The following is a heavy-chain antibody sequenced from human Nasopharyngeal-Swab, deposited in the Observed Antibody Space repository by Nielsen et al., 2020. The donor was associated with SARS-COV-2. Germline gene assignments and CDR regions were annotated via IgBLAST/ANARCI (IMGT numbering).Heavy chain of an antibody. CDR1: GFTFSSYG. CDR2: ISYDGSNK. V-gene: IGHV3-30*18. Sequence: GGSLRLSCAASGFTFSSYGMHWVRQAPGKGLEWVAVISYDGSNKCYADSVKGRFTISRDNSKNTLYLQMNSLRAEDTAVYYCAKGTITMVRGVIGWFDPWGQGTLVTVSS. J-gene: IGHJ5*02. CDR3: AKGTITMVRGVIGWFDP. D-gene: IGHD3-10*01.